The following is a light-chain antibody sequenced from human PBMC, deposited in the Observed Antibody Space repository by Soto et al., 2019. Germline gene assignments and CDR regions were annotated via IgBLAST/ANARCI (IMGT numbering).Light chain of an antibody. V-gene: IGKV1-5*01. CDR2: DAS. CDR1: QTIKNC. Sequence: DIQMTQSASTLSASFGDRVTISWRASQTIKNCLAWYQQKPGKAPKLLIYDASSLESGVPSRFSGSGYGTEFTLTISSLQTDDFATYYCQHYESYPWTFGRGTKVDIK. J-gene: IGKJ1*01. CDR3: QHYESYPWT.